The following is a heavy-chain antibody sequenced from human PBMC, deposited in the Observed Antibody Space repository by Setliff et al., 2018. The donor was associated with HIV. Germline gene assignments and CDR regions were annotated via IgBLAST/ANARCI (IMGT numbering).Heavy chain of an antibody. V-gene: IGHV3-23*01. CDR2: ISGSSDVT. D-gene: IGHD6-19*01. Sequence: PGGSLRLSCSASGFTFSSYALGWVRQAPGKGLEWVSAISGSSDVTHYVDSVEGRFTISRDNSKNTLYLQTNSLRAEDTAIYYCAKLSLNSGWFFDSWGQGTAVTVSS. CDR1: GFTFSSYA. J-gene: IGHJ4*02. CDR3: AKLSLNSGWFFDS.